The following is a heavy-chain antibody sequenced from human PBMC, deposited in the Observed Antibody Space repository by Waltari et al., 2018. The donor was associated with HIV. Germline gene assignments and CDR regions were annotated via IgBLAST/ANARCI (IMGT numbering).Heavy chain of an antibody. Sequence: QVQLQESGPGLVKPSETLSLTCTVSGGSISSYYWSWIRQPPGKGLEWIGYIYYRGSTNYNPALKSRLTMSVDTSKNQFSLKLSSVTAADTAVYYCARQSRGNSVGYDYWGQGTLVTVSS. CDR1: GGSISSYY. V-gene: IGHV4-59*08. CDR3: ARQSRGNSVGYDY. J-gene: IGHJ4*02. CDR2: IYYRGST. D-gene: IGHD1-26*01.